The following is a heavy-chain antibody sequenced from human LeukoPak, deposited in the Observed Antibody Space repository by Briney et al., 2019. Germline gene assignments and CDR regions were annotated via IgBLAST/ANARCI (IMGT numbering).Heavy chain of an antibody. V-gene: IGHV1-3*01. CDR3: ARDGSMVRGVIIGATNHNDAFGI. CDR2: INAGNGNT. Sequence: VASVKVSCKASGYTFTSYAMHWVRQAPGQRLEWMGWINAGNGNTKYSQKFQGRVTITRDTSASTAYMELSSLRSEDTAVYYCARDGSMVRGVIIGATNHNDAFGIWGQGTMVTVSS. J-gene: IGHJ3*02. CDR1: GYTFTSYA. D-gene: IGHD3-10*01.